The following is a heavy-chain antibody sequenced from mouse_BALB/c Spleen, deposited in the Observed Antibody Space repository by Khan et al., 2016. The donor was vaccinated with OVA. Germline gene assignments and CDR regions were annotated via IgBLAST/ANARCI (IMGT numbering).Heavy chain of an antibody. CDR2: ISYSGVT. CDR1: GYSITSGYA. Sequence: VQLKESGPGLVKPSQSLSLTCTATGYSITSGYAWNWIRQFPGNKLEWMGYISYSGVTSYTPSLKSRISITRDTSKNQFFLQLTSVTTEDTATYCCARGNYYGYYFDYWGHGTTLTVSS. D-gene: IGHD1-1*01. CDR3: ARGNYYGYYFDY. J-gene: IGHJ2*01. V-gene: IGHV3-2*02.